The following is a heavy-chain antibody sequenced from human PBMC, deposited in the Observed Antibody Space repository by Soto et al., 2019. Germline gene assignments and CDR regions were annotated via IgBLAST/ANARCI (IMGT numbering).Heavy chain of an antibody. CDR1: GGSLSGYC. CDR2: ISHNGGT. V-gene: IGHV4-34*01. CDR3: ARCATTVEHFYYYGMDV. J-gene: IGHJ6*02. D-gene: IGHD4-17*01. Sequence: QVQLQQWGAGLLKPSETLSLTCAVSGGSLSGYCWSWIRQPPGKGLEWIGEISHNGGTTYNPSLKNRVTVSVDTSKNQFSLWLSSVSAADTAVYYCARCATTVEHFYYYGMDVWGQGTTVAVSS.